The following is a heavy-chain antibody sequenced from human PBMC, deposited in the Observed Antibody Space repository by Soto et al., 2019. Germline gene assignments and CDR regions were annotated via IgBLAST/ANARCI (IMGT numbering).Heavy chain of an antibody. CDR2: ISAYNGNT. V-gene: IGHV1-18*01. Sequence: ASVKVSCKASGYTFASYGISWVRQAPGQGLEWMGWISAYNGNTNYAQKLQGRVTMTTDTSTSTAYMELRSLRSDDTAVYYCARGGDYDILTGYGDFDYWGQGTLVTVSS. CDR3: ARGGDYDILTGYGDFDY. D-gene: IGHD3-9*01. J-gene: IGHJ4*02. CDR1: GYTFASYG.